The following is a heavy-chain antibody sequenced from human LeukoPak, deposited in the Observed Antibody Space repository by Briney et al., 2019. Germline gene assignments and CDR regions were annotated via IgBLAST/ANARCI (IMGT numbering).Heavy chain of an antibody. Sequence: GGSLRLSCAASGFTFSSYAMSWVRQAPGKGLEWVSAISGSGVSTYYADSVKGRFTISRDNSKNTLYLQMNSLRAEDAAVYYCARGQKASIAARPLDYWGQGTLVTVSS. CDR2: ISGSGVST. CDR1: GFTFSSYA. CDR3: ARGQKASIAARPLDY. J-gene: IGHJ4*02. D-gene: IGHD6-6*01. V-gene: IGHV3-23*01.